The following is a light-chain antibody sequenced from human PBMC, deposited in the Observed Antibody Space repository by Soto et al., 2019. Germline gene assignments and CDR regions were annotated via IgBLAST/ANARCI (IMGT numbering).Light chain of an antibody. V-gene: IGLV1-51*01. Sequence: QSALIQPASVSGSPGQSITISCTGTRSDVGGHDRVSWSQQHPGKAPKLMIYDNNKRPSGIPDRFSGSKSGTSATLGITGLQTGDEADYYCAVWDSSLSAGVFGGGTKLTVL. CDR1: RSDVGGHDR. CDR3: AVWDSSLSAGV. CDR2: DNN. J-gene: IGLJ2*01.